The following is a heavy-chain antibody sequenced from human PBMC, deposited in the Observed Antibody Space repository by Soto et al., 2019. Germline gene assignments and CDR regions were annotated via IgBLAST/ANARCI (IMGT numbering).Heavy chain of an antibody. V-gene: IGHV3-66*01. J-gene: IGHJ4*02. CDR1: GFTVSSKY. CDR3: AKDRSDFWSGYLDY. CDR2: IQSGGPT. Sequence: PGGSLRLSCAASGFTVSSKYMSWVRQAPGKGLEWVSLIQSGGPTYYADSVKGRFTISRDNSKNTLHLQMDSLRAEDTAVYYCAKDRSDFWSGYLDYWGQGTLVTVSS. D-gene: IGHD3-3*01.